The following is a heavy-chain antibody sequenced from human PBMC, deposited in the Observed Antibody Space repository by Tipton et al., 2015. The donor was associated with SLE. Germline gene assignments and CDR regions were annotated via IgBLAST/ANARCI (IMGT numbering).Heavy chain of an antibody. Sequence: TLSLTCTVSGGSISSYYWSWIRQPPGKGLEWIGYIYYSGSSNYNPSLKSRVTISVDTSKNQFSLKLSSVTAADTAVYYCARGERAAADNYYYYYMDVWGKGTTVTVSS. CDR1: GGSISSYY. D-gene: IGHD6-13*01. CDR3: ARGERAAADNYYYYYMDV. V-gene: IGHV4-59*01. J-gene: IGHJ6*03. CDR2: IYYSGSS.